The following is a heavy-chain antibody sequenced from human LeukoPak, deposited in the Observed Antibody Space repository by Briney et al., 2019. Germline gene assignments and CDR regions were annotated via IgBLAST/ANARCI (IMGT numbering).Heavy chain of an antibody. J-gene: IGHJ6*02. CDR2: ISGSGGST. D-gene: IGHD3-22*01. V-gene: IGHV3-23*01. Sequence: GGSLRLSCAASGFTFSSYAMSWVRQAPGKGLEWVSAISGSGGSTYYADSVKGRFTFSRDNSKNTLYLQMNSLRAEDTAVYYCAKDGYYDSSGYYESNYYYGMDVWGQGTTVTVSS. CDR3: AKDGYYDSSGYYESNYYYGMDV. CDR1: GFTFSSYA.